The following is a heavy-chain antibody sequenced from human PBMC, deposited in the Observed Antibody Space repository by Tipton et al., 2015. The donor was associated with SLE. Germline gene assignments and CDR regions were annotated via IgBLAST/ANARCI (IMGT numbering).Heavy chain of an antibody. D-gene: IGHD1-26*01. J-gene: IGHJ4*02. CDR1: GFTFSSYA. Sequence: SLRLSCAASGFTFSSYAMHWVRQAPGKGLEWVAVISYDGSNKYYADSVKGRFTISRDNSKNTLYLQMNSLRVEDTAVYYCAREWATFDFWGQGTLVTVSS. V-gene: IGHV3-30-3*01. CDR2: ISYDGSNK. CDR3: AREWATFDF.